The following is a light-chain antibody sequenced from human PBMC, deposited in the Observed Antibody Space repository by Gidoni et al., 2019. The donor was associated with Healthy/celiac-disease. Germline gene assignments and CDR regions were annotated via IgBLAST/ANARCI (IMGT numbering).Light chain of an antibody. CDR2: DAS. J-gene: IGKJ1*01. V-gene: IGKV3-11*01. CDR1: KSVSSY. CDR3: QQRSNWPWT. Sequence: EIVLTQSPATLSLSPGERATLSCRASKSVSSYLDWYQQKPGQAPRLLIYDASNRATGIPARFSGSGSGTDFTLTISSLEPEDFAVYYCQQRSNWPWTFGQGTKVEIK.